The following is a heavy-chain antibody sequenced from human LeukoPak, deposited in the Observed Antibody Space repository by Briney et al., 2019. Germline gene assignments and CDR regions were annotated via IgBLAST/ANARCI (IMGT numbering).Heavy chain of an antibody. V-gene: IGHV3-23*01. CDR3: ARDRGKDYFGD. J-gene: IGHJ4*02. CDR1: GFTFSSYA. Sequence: GGSLRLSCAASGFTFSSYAMSWVRQAPGKGLEWVSAISGCGGSTYYADSVKGRFTISRDNSKNTLYLQMNSLRAEDTAVYYCARDRGKDYFGDWGQGTQVTVSS. D-gene: IGHD4-23*01. CDR2: ISGCGGST.